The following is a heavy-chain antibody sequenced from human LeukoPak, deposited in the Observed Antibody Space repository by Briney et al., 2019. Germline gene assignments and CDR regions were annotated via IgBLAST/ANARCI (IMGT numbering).Heavy chain of an antibody. D-gene: IGHD6-19*01. CDR1: GYTLTGYY. CDR2: SNPNSGGT. J-gene: IGHJ4*02. Sequence: ASVKVSCKASGYTLTGYYLHWVRQAPGQGLEGMEWSNPNSGGTNYAQKVQGRVTMTSDTSISTAYMELSRLRSDDTAVYYCARDRRSSGWFFDYWGQGTLVTVSS. V-gene: IGHV1-2*02. CDR3: ARDRRSSGWFFDY.